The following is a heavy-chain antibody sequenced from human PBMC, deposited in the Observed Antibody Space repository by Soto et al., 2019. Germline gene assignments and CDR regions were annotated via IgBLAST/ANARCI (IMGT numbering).Heavy chain of an antibody. Sequence: ASVKVSCKASGYTFTSYGISWVRQAPGQGLEWMGWISAYNGNTNYAQKLQGRVTMTTDTSTSTAYMDLRSLRSDDTAVYYCARVSSSSYYYYGMDVWGQGTTVTVSS. D-gene: IGHD6-6*01. CDR2: ISAYNGNT. CDR3: ARVSSSSYYYYGMDV. V-gene: IGHV1-18*01. J-gene: IGHJ6*02. CDR1: GYTFTSYG.